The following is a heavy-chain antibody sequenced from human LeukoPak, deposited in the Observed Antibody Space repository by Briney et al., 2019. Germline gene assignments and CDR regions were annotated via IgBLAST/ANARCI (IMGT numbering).Heavy chain of an antibody. J-gene: IGHJ3*02. D-gene: IGHD4-17*01. CDR3: ARAGRFVRYGDDGGAFDI. CDR1: GGTFSSYA. Sequence: SVKVSCKASGGTFSSYAISWVRQAPGQGLEWMGGIIPIFGTANYAQKFQGRVTITTDESTSTAYMELSSLRSEDTAVYYCARAGRFVRYGDDGGAFDIWGQGTMVTVSS. V-gene: IGHV1-69*05. CDR2: IIPIFGTA.